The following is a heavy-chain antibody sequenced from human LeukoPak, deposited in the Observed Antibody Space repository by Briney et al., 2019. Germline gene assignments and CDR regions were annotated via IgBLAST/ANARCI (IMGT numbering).Heavy chain of an antibody. D-gene: IGHD4-17*01. CDR1: GFTFSSYW. CDR2: IKADGSEK. CDR3: AKGTDYEIYYYYYMDV. J-gene: IGHJ6*03. Sequence: GGSLRLSCAASGFTFSSYWMSWVRQAPGKGLEWVANIKADGSEKFYVDSLKGRFTISRDNAKNSLYLQMNSLRAEDTAVYYCAKGTDYEIYYYYYMDVWGKGTTVTVSS. V-gene: IGHV3-7*03.